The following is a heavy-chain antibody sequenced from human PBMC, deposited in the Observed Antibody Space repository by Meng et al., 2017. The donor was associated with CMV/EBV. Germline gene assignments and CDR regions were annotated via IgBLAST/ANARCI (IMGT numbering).Heavy chain of an antibody. J-gene: IGHJ4*02. D-gene: IGHD6-19*01. CDR3: ARVQPGPWLIDDDY. CDR2: ISAYNGNT. Sequence: ASVKVSCKASGYTFTSYGISWVRQAPGQGLEWMGWISAYNGNTNYAQKLQGRVTMTTDTSTSTAYMELRCLRSDDTAVYYCARVQPGPWLIDDDYWGQGTLVTVSS. V-gene: IGHV1-18*01. CDR1: GYTFTSYG.